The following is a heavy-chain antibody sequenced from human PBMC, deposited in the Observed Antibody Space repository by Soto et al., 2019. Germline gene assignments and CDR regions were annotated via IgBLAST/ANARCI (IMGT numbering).Heavy chain of an antibody. CDR3: ARDLCSSTSCSSNWFDP. D-gene: IGHD2-2*01. V-gene: IGHV3-53*01. CDR1: GFTVSSNY. CDR2: IYSGGST. J-gene: IGHJ5*02. Sequence: GGSLRLSCAASGFTVSSNYMSWVRQAPGKGLEWASVIYSGGSTYYADSVKGRFTISRDNSKNTLYLQMNSLRAEDTAVYYCARDLCSSTSCSSNWFDPWGQGTLVTVSS.